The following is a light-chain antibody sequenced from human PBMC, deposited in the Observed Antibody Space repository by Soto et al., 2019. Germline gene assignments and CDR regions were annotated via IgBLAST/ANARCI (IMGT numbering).Light chain of an antibody. J-gene: IGKJ1*01. CDR2: WAS. CDR1: QSVLYSSSNRNY. V-gene: IGKV4-1*01. Sequence: DIVMTQSPDSLAVSLGERATINCKSSQSVLYSSSNRNYLAWYQQKPGQPPKLLISWASTRESGVPDRFSGSGSGTDFTLTISSLQAEDVAVYYCQQYYSTPRPFGQGTKVEIK. CDR3: QQYYSTPRP.